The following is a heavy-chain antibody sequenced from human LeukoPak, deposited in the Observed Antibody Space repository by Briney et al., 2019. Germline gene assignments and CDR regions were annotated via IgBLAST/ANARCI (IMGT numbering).Heavy chain of an antibody. Sequence: SETLSLTCTVSGGSISSSSYYWGWIRQPPGKGLEWIGSIYYSGSTYYNPSLKSRVTISVDTSKNQFSLKLSSVTAADTAVYYCARDEVGPISSSWYEASAIADYWGQGTLVTVSS. D-gene: IGHD6-13*01. CDR3: ARDEVGPISSSWYEASAIADY. J-gene: IGHJ4*02. V-gene: IGHV4-39*07. CDR1: GGSISSSSYY. CDR2: IYYSGST.